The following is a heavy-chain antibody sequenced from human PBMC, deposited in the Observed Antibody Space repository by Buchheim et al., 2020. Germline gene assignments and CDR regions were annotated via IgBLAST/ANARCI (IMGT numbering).Heavy chain of an antibody. D-gene: IGHD1-26*01. Sequence: QVQLVESGGGVVQPGRSLKLSCVASGFTFSSYAMHWVRQAPGKGLEWVAMISSDGSKEYCADSLKGRFIISRDNSGNTLYLQMNSLRPEDTAVYYCARVPYGGTYHNHQNFDYWGQGTL. V-gene: IGHV3-30*04. J-gene: IGHJ4*02. CDR1: GFTFSSYA. CDR3: ARVPYGGTYHNHQNFDY. CDR2: ISSDGSKE.